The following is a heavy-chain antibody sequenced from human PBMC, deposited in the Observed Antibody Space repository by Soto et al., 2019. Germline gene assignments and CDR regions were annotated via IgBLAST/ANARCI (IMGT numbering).Heavy chain of an antibody. CDR2: IYSGGST. CDR3: ARDGSIAARLVGMDV. CDR1: GFTVSSNY. J-gene: IGHJ6*02. Sequence: GGSLRLSCAASGFTVSSNYMSWVRQAPGEGLEWVSVIYSGGSTYYADSVKGRFTISRDNSKNTLYLQMNSLRAEGTAVYYCARDGSIAARLVGMDVWGQGTTVTVSS. D-gene: IGHD6-6*01. V-gene: IGHV3-53*01.